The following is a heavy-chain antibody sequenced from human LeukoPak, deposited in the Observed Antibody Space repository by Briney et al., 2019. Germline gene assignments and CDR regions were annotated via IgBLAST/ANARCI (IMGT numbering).Heavy chain of an antibody. CDR3: ARRPWQLLRGYYSYYMDV. D-gene: IGHD2-15*01. CDR2: ISSSSSYI. V-gene: IGHV3-21*01. J-gene: IGHJ6*03. CDR1: GFAFSSYS. Sequence: GGSLRLSCAASGFAFSSYSMNWVRQAPGKGLEWVSSISSSSSYIYYADSVKGRFTISRDNAKNSLYLQMNSLRAEDTAVYYCARRPWQLLRGYYSYYMDVWGKGTTVTVSS.